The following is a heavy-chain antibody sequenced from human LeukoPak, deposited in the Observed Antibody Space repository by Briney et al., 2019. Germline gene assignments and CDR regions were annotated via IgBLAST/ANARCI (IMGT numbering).Heavy chain of an antibody. D-gene: IGHD3-9*01. Sequence: GESLKISCKGTGYSFTSYWISWVRQMPGKGLEWMGRIDPSDSYTNYSPPFQGHVTISADKSISTAYLQWSSLKAANTAMYYCAIGYDILTGSFDYWGQGTLVTVSS. CDR3: AIGYDILTGSFDY. J-gene: IGHJ4*02. V-gene: IGHV5-10-1*01. CDR1: GYSFTSYW. CDR2: IDPSDSYT.